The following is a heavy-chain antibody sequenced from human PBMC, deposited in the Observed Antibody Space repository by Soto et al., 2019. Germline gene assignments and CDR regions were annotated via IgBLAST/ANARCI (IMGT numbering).Heavy chain of an antibody. CDR2: ISYDGSNK. D-gene: IGHD5-18*01. V-gene: IGHV3-30-3*01. CDR1: GFTFSSYA. CDR3: ARDLYSDGEGDLGY. J-gene: IGHJ4*02. Sequence: GGPLRLSCAASGFTFSSYAMHWVRQAPGKGLEWVAVISYDGSNKYYADSVKGRFTISRDNSKNTLYLQMNSLRAEDTAVYYCARDLYSDGEGDLGYWGQGTLVTVSS.